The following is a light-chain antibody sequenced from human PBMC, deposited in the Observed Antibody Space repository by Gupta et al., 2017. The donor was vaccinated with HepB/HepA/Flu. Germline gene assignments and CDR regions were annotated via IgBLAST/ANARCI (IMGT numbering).Light chain of an antibody. V-gene: IGLV3-19*01. CDR3: NARERSGNHNYV. CDR1: SLRHFY. Sequence: SSELTQDPAVSVALGQTVRITCQGDSLRHFYASLYQQKPGQAPVLVIYGKNNRPSGTPDRCSGSTSGNTASLTITGAQAEDEADYYCNARERSGNHNYVFGTGTKVTVL. CDR2: GKN. J-gene: IGLJ1*01.